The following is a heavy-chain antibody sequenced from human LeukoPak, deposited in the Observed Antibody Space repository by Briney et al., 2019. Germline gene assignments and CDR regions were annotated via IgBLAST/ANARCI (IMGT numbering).Heavy chain of an antibody. D-gene: IGHD2-2*01. Sequence: ASVKVSCKASGYIFTSYYIHWVRQAPGQGLEWMGIINPSGGSTSYAQKFQGRVTMTRDTSTSTVYMEVSRPRPEDTAVYYCARPTSIIPASNVYYYYYAMDVWGQGTTVTVSS. J-gene: IGHJ6*02. CDR3: ARPTSIIPASNVYYYYYAMDV. CDR2: INPSGGST. V-gene: IGHV1-46*01. CDR1: GYIFTSYY.